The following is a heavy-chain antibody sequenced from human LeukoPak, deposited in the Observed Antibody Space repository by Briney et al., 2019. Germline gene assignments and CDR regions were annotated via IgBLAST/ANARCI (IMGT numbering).Heavy chain of an antibody. CDR3: ARCTASCYANAFDV. D-gene: IGHD2-2*01. CDR2: ISGSGGST. Sequence: GGSLRLSCAASGFTFSSYAMSWVRQAPGKGLEWVSAISGSGGSTYYADSVKGRFTISRDNSKNTLYLQMNSLRAEDTAVYYCARCTASCYANAFDVWGQGTLLTVSS. CDR1: GFTFSSYA. J-gene: IGHJ3*01. V-gene: IGHV3-23*01.